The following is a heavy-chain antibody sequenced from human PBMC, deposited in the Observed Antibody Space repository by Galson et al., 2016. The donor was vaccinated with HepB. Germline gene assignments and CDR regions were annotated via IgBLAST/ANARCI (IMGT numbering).Heavy chain of an antibody. D-gene: IGHD1-26*01. V-gene: IGHV4-4*02. Sequence: LTCAVSGDSVTSPYWWSWVRLPPGKGLEWIGEISHSGSINYNPSLKSRVTISVDKSKNQFSLKLSSVTAADAAVYYCAAGNYYYFGLDVWGQGTTVTVSS. J-gene: IGHJ6*02. CDR1: GDSVTSPYW. CDR2: ISHSGSI. CDR3: AAGNYYYFGLDV.